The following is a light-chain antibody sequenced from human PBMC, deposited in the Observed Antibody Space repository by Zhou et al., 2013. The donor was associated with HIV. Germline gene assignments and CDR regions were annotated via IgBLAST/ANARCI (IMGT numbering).Light chain of an antibody. V-gene: IGKV1-39*01. CDR1: QNIRSF. J-gene: IGKJ1*01. CDR2: GTS. CDR3: QQSYTSPPS. Sequence: DIQMTQSPSSLSASVGDRVTITCRASQNIRSFLNWYQQKPGKAPNLLIFGTSYLHKTVPSRFSGGGSGTDFTLTIRRLQAEDFATYFCQQSYTSPPSFGQGT.